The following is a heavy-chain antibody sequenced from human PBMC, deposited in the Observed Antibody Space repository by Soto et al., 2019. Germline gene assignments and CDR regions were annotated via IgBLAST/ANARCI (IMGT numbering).Heavy chain of an antibody. V-gene: IGHV4-39*01. Sequence: PSETLSLTCTVCGGSISSSSYYWGWIRQPPGKGLEWIGSIYYSGSTYYNPSLKSRVTISVDTSKNQFSLKLSSVTAADTAVYYCARLAVVTKTFDYWGQGTLVTVSS. D-gene: IGHD2-15*01. CDR3: ARLAVVTKTFDY. CDR2: IYYSGST. CDR1: GGSISSSSYY. J-gene: IGHJ4*02.